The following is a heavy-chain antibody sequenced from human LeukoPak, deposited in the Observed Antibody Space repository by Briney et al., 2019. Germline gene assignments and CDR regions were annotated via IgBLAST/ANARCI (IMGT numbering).Heavy chain of an antibody. CDR3: ARSKVVNPDYYGMDV. Sequence: GGSLRLSCAASGFTFSSYAMHWVRQAPGKGLEWVAVISYDGSNKYYADSVKGRFTISRDNSKNTLYLQMNSLRAEDTAVYYCARSKVVNPDYYGMDVWGQGTTVTVSS. D-gene: IGHD4-23*01. V-gene: IGHV3-30-3*01. J-gene: IGHJ6*02. CDR2: ISYDGSNK. CDR1: GFTFSSYA.